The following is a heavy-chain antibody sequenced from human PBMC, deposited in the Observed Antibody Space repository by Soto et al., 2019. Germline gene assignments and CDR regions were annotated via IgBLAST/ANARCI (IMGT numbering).Heavy chain of an antibody. CDR3: AREDSISLPSGMDV. J-gene: IGHJ6*02. V-gene: IGHV4-31*03. Sequence: SETLSLTCTVSGGSISSGGYYWSWIRQHPGKGLEWIGYIYYSGSTYYDPSLKSRVTISVDTSKNQFSLKLSSVTAADTAVYYCAREDSISLPSGMDVWGQGTTVTVSS. D-gene: IGHD3-22*01. CDR1: GGSISSGGYY. CDR2: IYYSGST.